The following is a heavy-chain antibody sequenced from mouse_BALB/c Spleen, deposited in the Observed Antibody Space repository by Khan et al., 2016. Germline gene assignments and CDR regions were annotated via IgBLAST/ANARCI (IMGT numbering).Heavy chain of an antibody. D-gene: IGHD2-1*01. V-gene: IGHV9-3-1*01. J-gene: IGHJ3*01. CDR1: GYTFTNYG. CDR2: INTYTGEP. CDR3: ARGGLYYANREFPY. Sequence: QIQLVQSGPELKKPGETVKISCKASGYTFTNYGMNWVKQAPGKGLKWMGWINTYTGEPTHADDFKGRFAFSLDTSANTAYLRINNLKDEDTATYVCARGGLYYANREFPYWGQGTLVSVSA.